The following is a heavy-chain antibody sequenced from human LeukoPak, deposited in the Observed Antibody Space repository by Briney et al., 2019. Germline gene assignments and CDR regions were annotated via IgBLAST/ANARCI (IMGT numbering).Heavy chain of an antibody. CDR2: ISGDGGST. CDR3: ARDSETSGWYDY. D-gene: IGHD6-19*01. Sequence: GGSLRLSCAAPGLIFDNYAIHWVRQAPGKGLEWVSLISGDGGSTFYADSVRGRFTISRDNTRKSLSLQMSSLRSEDTALYYCARDSETSGWYDYWGQRTLVTVSS. V-gene: IGHV3-43*02. CDR1: GLIFDNYA. J-gene: IGHJ4*02.